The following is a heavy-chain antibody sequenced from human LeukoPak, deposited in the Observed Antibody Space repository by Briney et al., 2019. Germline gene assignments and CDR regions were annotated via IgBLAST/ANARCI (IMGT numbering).Heavy chain of an antibody. V-gene: IGHV5-51*01. CDR3: ARHRGAKDGSDI. CDR2: VFPGDSDT. J-gene: IGHJ3*02. D-gene: IGHD1-26*01. Sequence: GESLKISCQGSEYTFTSSWIGWVRPMPGKGLEWMGSVFPGDSDTRYLPSFEGQVTISADKAINTAYLQWSSLKASDTAMYYCARHRGAKDGSDIWGQGTMVTVAS. CDR1: EYTFTSSW.